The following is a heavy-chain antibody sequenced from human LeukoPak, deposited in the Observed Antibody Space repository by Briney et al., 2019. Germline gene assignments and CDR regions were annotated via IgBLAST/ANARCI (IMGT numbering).Heavy chain of an antibody. J-gene: IGHJ4*02. CDR2: IYSGGST. Sequence: GGSLRLPCAASGFTVSSNYMSWVRQAPGKGLEWVSVIYSGGSTYYADSVKGRFTISRDNSKNTLYLQMNSLRAEDTAVYYCAREQVGATNFFDYWGQGTLVTVSS. CDR3: AREQVGATNFFDY. D-gene: IGHD1-26*01. V-gene: IGHV3-66*01. CDR1: GFTVSSNY.